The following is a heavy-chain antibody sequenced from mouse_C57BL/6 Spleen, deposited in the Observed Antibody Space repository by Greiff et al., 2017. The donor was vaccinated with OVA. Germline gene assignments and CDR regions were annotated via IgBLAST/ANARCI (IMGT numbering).Heavy chain of an antibody. CDR3: ARRNYDEGFAY. V-gene: IGHV8-12*01. J-gene: IGHJ3*01. CDR2: IYWDDDK. CDR1: GFSLSTSGMG. D-gene: IGHD2-4*01. Sequence: QVTLKECGPGILQSSQTLSLTCSFSGFSLSTSGMGVSWIRQPSGKGLEWLAHIYWDDDKRYNPSLKSRLTISKDTSRNQVFLKITSVDTADTATYYCARRNYDEGFAYWGQGTLVTVSA.